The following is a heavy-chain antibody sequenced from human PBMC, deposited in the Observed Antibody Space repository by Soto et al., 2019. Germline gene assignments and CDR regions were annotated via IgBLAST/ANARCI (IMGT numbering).Heavy chain of an antibody. CDR1: GFTFSSYG. Sequence: PGGSLRLSFAASGFTFSSYGMHWVRQAPVKGLEWVAVIWYDGSNKYYADSVKGRFTISRDNSKNTLYLQMNSLRAEDTAVYYCAIDRHAADTVTTLDYYYYGMDVWGQGTTVTVSS. CDR2: IWYDGSNK. CDR3: AIDRHAADTVTTLDYYYYGMDV. D-gene: IGHD4-4*01. J-gene: IGHJ6*02. V-gene: IGHV3-33*01.